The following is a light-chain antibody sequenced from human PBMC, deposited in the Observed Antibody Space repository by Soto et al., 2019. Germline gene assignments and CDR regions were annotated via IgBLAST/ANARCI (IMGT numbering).Light chain of an antibody. CDR2: GAS. J-gene: IGKJ3*01. CDR3: QQLRRTPFT. V-gene: IGKV1-9*01. Sequence: GDRVTITCRASQAISRYLAWYQQRAGKAPKLLIYGASTLQSGFPSRFSGSGSGTEFTLTISSLQPEDFATYHCQQLRRTPFTFGPGTTVDV. CDR1: QAISRY.